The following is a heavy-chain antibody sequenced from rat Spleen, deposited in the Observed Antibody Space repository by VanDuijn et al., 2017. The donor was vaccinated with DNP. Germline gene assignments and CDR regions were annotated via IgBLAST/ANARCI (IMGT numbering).Heavy chain of an antibody. D-gene: IGHD2-1*01. CDR1: GFDFNSYG. Sequence: EVQLVESGGGLVQPKGSLKLSCAASGFDFNSYGMTWVRQAPGKGLEVVADISRQTYNYATHYADSVKDRFTISRDDSQSMVYLQMDNLKIEDTALYYCTVRGPTDYWGQGVMVTVSS. V-gene: IGHV10-10*01. CDR2: ISRQTYNYAT. J-gene: IGHJ2*01. CDR3: TVRGPTDY.